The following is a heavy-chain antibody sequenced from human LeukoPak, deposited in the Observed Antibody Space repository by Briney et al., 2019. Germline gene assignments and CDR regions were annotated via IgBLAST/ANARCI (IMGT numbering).Heavy chain of an antibody. CDR2: IYYSGST. D-gene: IGHD6-19*01. J-gene: IGHJ6*04. V-gene: IGHV4-59*01. CDR1: GGSISSYY. Sequence: SETLSLTCTVSGGSISSYYWSWIRQPPGKGLEWIGYIYYSGSTNYNPSLKSRVTISVDTSKNQFSLKLSSVTAADTAVYYCARDRLGNFYYYGMDVWGKGTTVTVSS. CDR3: ARDRLGNFYYYGMDV.